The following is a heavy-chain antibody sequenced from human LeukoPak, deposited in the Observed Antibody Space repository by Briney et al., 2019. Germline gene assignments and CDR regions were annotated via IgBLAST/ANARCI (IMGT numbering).Heavy chain of an antibody. Sequence: GGSLRLSCAASGFTFSSYGMHWVRQAPGKGLEWVAVISYDGSNKYYADSVKGRFTISRDNSKNTLYLQMNSLRVEDTAVYYCARGIQSWFPWFDPWGQGTLVTVSS. V-gene: IGHV3-30*03. CDR1: GFTFSSYG. CDR2: ISYDGSNK. J-gene: IGHJ5*02. D-gene: IGHD5-18*01. CDR3: ARGIQSWFPWFDP.